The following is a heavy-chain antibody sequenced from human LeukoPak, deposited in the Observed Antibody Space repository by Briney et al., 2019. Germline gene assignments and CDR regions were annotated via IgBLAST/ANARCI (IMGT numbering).Heavy chain of an antibody. CDR1: GGSISSSNYY. Sequence: SETLSLTCTVSGGSISSSNYYWGWIRQPPGKGLEWIGSIYYSGSPYYTPSLKRRATISLDTSKNQFSLMLTSVTAADTAIYFCARLVVATTGDYWGQGTLVTVSS. V-gene: IGHV4-39*01. CDR3: ARLVVATTGDY. J-gene: IGHJ4*02. CDR2: IYYSGSP. D-gene: IGHD5-12*01.